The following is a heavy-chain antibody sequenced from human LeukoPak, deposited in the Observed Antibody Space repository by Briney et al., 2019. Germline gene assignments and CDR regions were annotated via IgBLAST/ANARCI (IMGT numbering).Heavy chain of an antibody. V-gene: IGHV3-74*01. D-gene: IGHD1-26*01. J-gene: IGHJ5*02. Sequence: GGSLRLSCAASGFPFSSYAMYWVRQAPGKGLVWVARIHGDGDNISYADSVRGRFTISRDNAKDTLYLHMNSLRPEDTVVYYCARAQVGAPTDLWGQGTLVTVSS. CDR1: GFPFSSYA. CDR3: ARAQVGAPTDL. CDR2: IHGDGDNI.